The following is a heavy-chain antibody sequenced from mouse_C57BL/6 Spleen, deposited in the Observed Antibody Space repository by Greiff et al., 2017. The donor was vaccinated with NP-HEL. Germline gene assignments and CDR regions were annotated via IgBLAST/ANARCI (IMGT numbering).Heavy chain of an antibody. CDR2: SYWDDDK. V-gene: IGHV8-12*01. J-gene: IGHJ1*03. CDR1: GFSLSTSGMG. D-gene: IGHD1-1*01. CDR3: ARRDYYGSHWYFDV. Sequence: QVTLKECGPGILQSSQTLSLTCSFSGFSLSTSGMGVSWIRQPSGKGLEWLAHSYWDDDKRYNPSLKSRLTISKDTSRNQVFLKITSVDTADTATYYCARRDYYGSHWYFDVWGTGTTVTVSS.